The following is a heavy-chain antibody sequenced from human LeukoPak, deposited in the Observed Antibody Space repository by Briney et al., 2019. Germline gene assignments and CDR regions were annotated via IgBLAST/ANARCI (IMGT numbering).Heavy chain of an antibody. CDR1: GGSISSSSYY. V-gene: IGHV4-39*01. D-gene: IGHD2-2*01. J-gene: IGHJ4*02. CDR3: ARLPCGSTSCYGGFDY. Sequence: SGPGLVKPSETLSLTCTVSGGSISSSSYYWGWIRQPPGKGLEWIGSIYYSGSTYYNPSLKSRVTISVDTSKNQFSLKLSSVTAADTAVYYCARLPCGSTSCYGGFDYWGQGTLLTVSS. CDR2: IYYSGST.